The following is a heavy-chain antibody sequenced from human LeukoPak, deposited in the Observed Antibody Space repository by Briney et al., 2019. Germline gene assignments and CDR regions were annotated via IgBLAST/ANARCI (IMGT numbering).Heavy chain of an antibody. Sequence: GGSLRLSCAASGFIVTSNYMCWVGQAPGKGLGWVSVIYSDHGTHYADSVKGRFTISRDNAKNTLYLQMNSLIAEDTAIYYCARDLTPKYDEHGGNYWGQGTLVTVSS. CDR3: ARDLTPKYDEHGGNY. J-gene: IGHJ4*02. CDR1: GFIVTSNY. V-gene: IGHV3-53*01. CDR2: IYSDHGT. D-gene: IGHD4-23*01.